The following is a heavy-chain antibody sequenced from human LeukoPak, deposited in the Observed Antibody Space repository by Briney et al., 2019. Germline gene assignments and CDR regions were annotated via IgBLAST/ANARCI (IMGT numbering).Heavy chain of an antibody. D-gene: IGHD3-22*01. CDR2: ISYDGSNK. J-gene: IGHJ4*02. CDR1: GFTFSNYS. V-gene: IGHV3-30*03. CDR3: ARPSRFGDSSGYYGY. Sequence: GGSLRLSCAASGFTFSNYSMNWVRQAPGKGLEWVAVISYDGSNKYYADSVKGRFTISRDNSKNTPYLQMNSLRAEDTAVYYCARPSRFGDSSGYYGYWGQGTLVTVSS.